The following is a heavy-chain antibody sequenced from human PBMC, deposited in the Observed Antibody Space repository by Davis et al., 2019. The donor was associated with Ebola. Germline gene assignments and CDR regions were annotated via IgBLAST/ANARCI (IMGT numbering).Heavy chain of an antibody. D-gene: IGHD2-2*03. CDR1: GFTFSTYG. CDR3: ARDRFESNGYFQY. J-gene: IGHJ4*02. CDR2: IWYDGTDQ. V-gene: IGHV3-33*01. Sequence: GESLKISCAASGFTFSTYGMHWVRQAPGKGLEWVALIWYDGTDQLYADSVKGRFTISRDNSGNTLYLQMNSLRAEDTAVYYCARDRFESNGYFQYWGQGTLVTVSS.